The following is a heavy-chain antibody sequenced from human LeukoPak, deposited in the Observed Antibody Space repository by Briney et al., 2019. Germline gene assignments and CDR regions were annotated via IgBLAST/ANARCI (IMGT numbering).Heavy chain of an antibody. Sequence: SETLSLTCAVYGGSFSGYHWSWIRQPPGKGLEWIGEINHSGSTNYNPSLKSRVTISVDTSKNQFSLKLSSVTAADTAVYYCARGVGTMVRGVIRPKYFDYWGQGTLVTVSS. CDR1: GGSFSGYH. J-gene: IGHJ4*02. CDR2: INHSGST. V-gene: IGHV4-34*01. D-gene: IGHD3-10*01. CDR3: ARGVGTMVRGVIRPKYFDY.